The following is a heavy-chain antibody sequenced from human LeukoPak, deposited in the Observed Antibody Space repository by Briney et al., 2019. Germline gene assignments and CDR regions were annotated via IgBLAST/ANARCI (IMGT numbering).Heavy chain of an antibody. Sequence: GGSLRLSCAASGLTFSSYGMSWVRQAPGKGLEWVSGISDSGGSTYYADSVKGRFTISRDNSKNTLYLQMNSLRAEDTAVYYCAKHRGYCSGGTCSTIGLDYWGQGTLVTDSS. V-gene: IGHV3-23*01. D-gene: IGHD2-15*01. J-gene: IGHJ4*02. CDR1: GLTFSSYG. CDR3: AKHRGYCSGGTCSTIGLDY. CDR2: ISDSGGST.